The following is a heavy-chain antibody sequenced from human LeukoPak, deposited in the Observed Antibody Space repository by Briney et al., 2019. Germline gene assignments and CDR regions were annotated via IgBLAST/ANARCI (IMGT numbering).Heavy chain of an antibody. V-gene: IGHV1-8*03. CDR3: ARTTSFTASGYDY. CDR2: MNPNNGDS. J-gene: IGHJ4*02. CDR1: VDTFTNYH. D-gene: IGHD6-25*01. Sequence: GASVRVSSKASVDTFTNYHINCVRQAPGQGREWMGWMNPNNGDSGYAQKFQGRVTITRDTSISTSYMELRSLRSDDTAVYFCARTTSFTASGYDYWGQGTLVTVSS.